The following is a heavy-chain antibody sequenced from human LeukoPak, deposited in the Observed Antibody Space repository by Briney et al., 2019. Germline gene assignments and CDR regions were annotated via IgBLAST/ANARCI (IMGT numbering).Heavy chain of an antibody. V-gene: IGHV4-30-2*01. CDR1: GGSISSGGYS. CDR2: IYHSGST. CDR3: ARGNSGYDC. Sequence: SETLSLTCAVSGGSISSGGYSWSWLRQPPGKGLEWIGYIYHSGSTYYNPSLKSRVTISVDRSKNQFSLKLSSVTAADTAVYYCARGNSGYDCWGQGTLVTVSS. D-gene: IGHD5-12*01. J-gene: IGHJ4*02.